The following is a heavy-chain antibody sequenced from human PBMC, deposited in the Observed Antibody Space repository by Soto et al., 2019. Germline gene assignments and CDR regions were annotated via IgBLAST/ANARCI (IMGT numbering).Heavy chain of an antibody. V-gene: IGHV4-4*07. CDR2: IYTSGIT. CDR3: ARDCSSGYYLNWFDP. Sequence: SETLSLTCTVSGDSLSSYSWSWIRQHAGKGLDWSGRIYTSGITNSNPSHKSRFTMSIDTSKNQFSLKLSSVTAADTAVYYCARDCSSGYYLNWFDPWGQGTLVTVSS. D-gene: IGHD3-22*01. CDR1: GDSLSSYS. J-gene: IGHJ5*02.